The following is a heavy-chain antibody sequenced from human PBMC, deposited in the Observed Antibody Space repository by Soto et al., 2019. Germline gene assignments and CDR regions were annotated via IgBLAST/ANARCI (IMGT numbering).Heavy chain of an antibody. CDR1: GFTFSTYW. J-gene: IGHJ4*02. CDR2: INQDGSEK. CDR3: ARDLSVAAWDY. Sequence: PGGSLRLSCAAAGFTFSTYWMSWVRQAPGKGLEWVADINQDGSEKYYVEYVKGRFTLSRDNAKNSLYLQMNSLRAEGTAVYYCARDLSVAAWDYWGQGTLVTVSS. V-gene: IGHV3-7*01. D-gene: IGHD2-15*01.